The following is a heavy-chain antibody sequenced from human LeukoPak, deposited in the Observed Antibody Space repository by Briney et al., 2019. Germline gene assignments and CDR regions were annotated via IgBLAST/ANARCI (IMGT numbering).Heavy chain of an antibody. D-gene: IGHD6-6*01. CDR3: ASSPLGRYSSSSYYFDY. V-gene: IGHV1-24*01. Sequence: ASVKVSCKVSGYTLTELSMHWVRQAPGKGLEWMGGFDPEDGETIYAQKFQGRVTMTEDTSTDTAYMELSSLRSEDTAVYYCASSPLGRYSSSSYYFDYRGQGTLVTVSS. CDR2: FDPEDGET. CDR1: GYTLTELS. J-gene: IGHJ4*02.